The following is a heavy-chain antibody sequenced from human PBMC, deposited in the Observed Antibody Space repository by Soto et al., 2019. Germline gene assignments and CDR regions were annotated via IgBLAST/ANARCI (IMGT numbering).Heavy chain of an antibody. D-gene: IGHD5-18*01. CDR1: GGTFSSYA. V-gene: IGHV1-69*01. CDR3: SRKVDTNWSDP. CDR2: IIPIFGTA. Sequence: SSVKVSLKPSGGTFSSYAIHSVRQAPGQGLEWMGGIIPIFGTANYAQKFQGRVTITADESTSTAYMELSSMRSEDKAVYYFSRKVDTNWSDPWGQGTLMTSP. J-gene: IGHJ5*02.